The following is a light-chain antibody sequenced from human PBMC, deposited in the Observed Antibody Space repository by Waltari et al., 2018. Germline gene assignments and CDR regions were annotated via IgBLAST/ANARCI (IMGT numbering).Light chain of an antibody. CDR2: VNSDGSH. Sequence: LVLTQSPSASASLVASVKLTCSLPGEYSAYAIAWHQKQPLKGPRFLMTVNSDGSHRKGDGISALFSGSSSDLDRYLTISRLQSDDEADYFCQTWGTGIQVFGSGTKLTVL. J-gene: IGLJ3*02. CDR3: QTWGTGIQV. V-gene: IGLV4-69*01. CDR1: GEYSAYA.